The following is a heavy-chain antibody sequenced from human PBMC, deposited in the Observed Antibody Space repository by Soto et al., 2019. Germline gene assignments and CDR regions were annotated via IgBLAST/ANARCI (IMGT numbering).Heavy chain of an antibody. CDR1: GGTFSSYA. Sequence: QVQLVQSGAEVKKPGSSVKVSCKASGGTFSSYAISWVRQAPGQGLVWMGGIIPMFGTANYAQKFQGRVTITADESTTTAYMELSSLRSEDTAVYYCARYRHCSGNRCNYYYGMDVWGQGTTVTVSS. CDR2: IIPMFGTA. V-gene: IGHV1-69*12. J-gene: IGHJ6*02. CDR3: ARYRHCSGNRCNYYYGMDV. D-gene: IGHD2-15*01.